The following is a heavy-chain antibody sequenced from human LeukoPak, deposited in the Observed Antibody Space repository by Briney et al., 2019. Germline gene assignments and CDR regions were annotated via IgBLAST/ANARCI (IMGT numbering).Heavy chain of an antibody. CDR3: TKGGTSDY. J-gene: IGHJ4*02. D-gene: IGHD1-1*01. V-gene: IGHV3-73*01. CDR1: GFTFSGSA. CDR2: IRSKANSYAT. Sequence: PGGSLRLSCAASGFTFSGSAMHLVRQASGKGLEWAGRIRSKANSYATAYAASVKGRFTISRDDSKNTAYLQMNSLKTEDTAVYYCTKGGTSDYWGQGTLVTVSS.